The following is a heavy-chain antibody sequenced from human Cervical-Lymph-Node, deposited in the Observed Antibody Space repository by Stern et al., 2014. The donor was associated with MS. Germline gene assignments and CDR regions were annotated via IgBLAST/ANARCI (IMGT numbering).Heavy chain of an antibody. CDR3: ARDSGAYYYAMDV. J-gene: IGHJ6*02. D-gene: IGHD2-21*01. CDR2: ISSSSSFM. Sequence: EVQLVQSGGGLVKPGESLRLSCVASGFTFNSYIMNWVRQAPGKGLEWVSVISSSSSFMYYADSVKGRFTISRDNAKNSLYLQIHSLTAEDTALYYCARDSGAYYYAMDVWGQGTTVTVSS. CDR1: GFTFNSYI. V-gene: IGHV3-21*01.